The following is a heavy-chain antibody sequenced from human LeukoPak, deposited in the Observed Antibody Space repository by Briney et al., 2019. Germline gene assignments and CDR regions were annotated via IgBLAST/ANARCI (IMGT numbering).Heavy chain of an antibody. Sequence: GGSLRLSCAASGFTFDKYWMSWVRQAPGKGLEWVANIKQDGSEKYYVDSVKGRFTISRDNAENSLFLQMNSLRAEDTAVYFCASAGGDSRSPHPFYYWGQGTLVTVSS. D-gene: IGHD6-6*01. CDR2: IKQDGSEK. J-gene: IGHJ4*02. V-gene: IGHV3-7*03. CDR3: ASAGGDSRSPHPFYY. CDR1: GFTFDKYW.